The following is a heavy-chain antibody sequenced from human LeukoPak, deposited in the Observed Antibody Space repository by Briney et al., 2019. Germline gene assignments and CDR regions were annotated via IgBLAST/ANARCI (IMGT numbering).Heavy chain of an antibody. D-gene: IGHD5-18*01. V-gene: IGHV4-61*08. CDR1: GGSISSGGYY. Sequence: SETLSLTCTVSGGSISSGGYYWSWIRQHPGKGLEWIGYIYYSGSTNYNPSLKSRVTISVDTSKNQFSLKLSSVTAADTAVYYCARSYVVAKNWFDPWGQGTLVTVSS. CDR2: IYYSGST. J-gene: IGHJ5*02. CDR3: ARSYVVAKNWFDP.